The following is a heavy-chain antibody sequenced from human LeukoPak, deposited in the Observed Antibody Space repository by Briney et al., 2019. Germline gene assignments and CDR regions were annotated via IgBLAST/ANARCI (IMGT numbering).Heavy chain of an antibody. J-gene: IGHJ4*02. CDR2: IYHSGST. Sequence: SEALSLTCAVSGYSISSGYYWGWIRQPLGKGLEWIGSIYHSGSTYYNPSLKSRVTISVDTSKNQFSLKLSSVTAADTAVYYCARAQGANYDYVWGSYRSFYFDYWGQGTLVTASS. CDR1: GYSISSGYY. CDR3: ARAQGANYDYVWGSYRSFYFDY. V-gene: IGHV4-38-2*01. D-gene: IGHD3-16*02.